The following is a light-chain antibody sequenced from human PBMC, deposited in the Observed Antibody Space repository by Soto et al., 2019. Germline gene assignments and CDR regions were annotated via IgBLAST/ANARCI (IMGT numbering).Light chain of an antibody. J-gene: IGKJ4*01. CDR2: AAS. CDR1: QSISNY. CDR3: LQDYNWPLT. Sequence: DIQLTQSPSSLSASVGDRVSISCRASQSISNYLTWYQQKPGKAPKVLIFAASRWQSGVPSRFSGSGSGTDFTLTISILQPEDFAAYYCLQDYNWPLTFGGGTKVDIK. V-gene: IGKV1-39*01.